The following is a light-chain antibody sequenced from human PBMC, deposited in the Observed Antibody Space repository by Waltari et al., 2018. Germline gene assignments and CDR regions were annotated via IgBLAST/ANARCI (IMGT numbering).Light chain of an antibody. CDR2: EFS. CDR3: TSYTRSNTWV. Sequence: QSALTQPASVSGSPGQSITISCTGTSTDIGDYNFVSWYQQFPGKAPKLMIYEFSNRPLGVSNRFSGSNSGNTASLTISGLQAEDEADYYCTSYTRSNTWVFGGGTKVTVL. J-gene: IGLJ3*02. V-gene: IGLV2-14*01. CDR1: STDIGDYNF.